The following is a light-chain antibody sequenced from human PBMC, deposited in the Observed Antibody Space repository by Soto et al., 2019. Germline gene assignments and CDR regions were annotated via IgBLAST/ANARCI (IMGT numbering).Light chain of an antibody. J-gene: IGKJ4*01. CDR2: DAS. CDR3: QQYNNWPLT. Sequence: EVVLTQSPVTLSVSPGDRATLSCSASQSVSYNLAWYQQKPGQAPRLLIYDASTRATGIPARFSGSASGTEFTLTISSLLSEDFAVYYCQQYNNWPLTFGGGTKVEMK. V-gene: IGKV3D-15*01. CDR1: QSVSYN.